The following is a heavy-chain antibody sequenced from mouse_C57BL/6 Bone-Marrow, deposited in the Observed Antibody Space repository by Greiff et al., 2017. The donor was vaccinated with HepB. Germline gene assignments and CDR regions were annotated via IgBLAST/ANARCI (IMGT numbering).Heavy chain of an antibody. Sequence: VQRVESGAELVRPGTSVKMSCKASGYTFTNYWIGWAKQRPGHGLEWIGDIYPGGGYTNYNEKFKGKATLTADKSSSTAYMQFSSLTSEDSAIYYCTTNPYYYGSRWYYAMDYWGQGTSVTVSS. J-gene: IGHJ4*01. D-gene: IGHD1-1*01. CDR2: IYPGGGYT. CDR1: GYTFTNYW. CDR3: TTNPYYYGSRWYYAMDY. V-gene: IGHV1-63*01.